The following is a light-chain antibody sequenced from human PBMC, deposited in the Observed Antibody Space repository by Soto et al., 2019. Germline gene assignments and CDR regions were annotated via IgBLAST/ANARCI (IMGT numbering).Light chain of an antibody. V-gene: IGKV1-5*01. Sequence: DIQMTQSPSTLSASVGDRVTITCRASQSISSWLAWYQQKPGKAPKLLIYDASSLESGVPSRFRGSGSGTQFSLTISSLQPDDFAAYYCQQSNSYSWTFGQGTKVEIK. J-gene: IGKJ1*01. CDR1: QSISSW. CDR3: QQSNSYSWT. CDR2: DAS.